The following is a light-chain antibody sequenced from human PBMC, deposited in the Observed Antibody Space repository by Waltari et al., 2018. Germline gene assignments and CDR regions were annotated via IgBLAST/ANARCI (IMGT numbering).Light chain of an antibody. CDR3: QQYNSYRYT. Sequence: DIQMTQSPSNLSASVGERATITCRASQSISSWLAWYQQKPGKAPKLLIYKASSLESGVPSRFSCSGSVTEFTLTIISLQPDDFATYYCQQYNSYRYTFGQGTKLEIK. V-gene: IGKV1-5*03. J-gene: IGKJ2*01. CDR1: QSISSW. CDR2: KAS.